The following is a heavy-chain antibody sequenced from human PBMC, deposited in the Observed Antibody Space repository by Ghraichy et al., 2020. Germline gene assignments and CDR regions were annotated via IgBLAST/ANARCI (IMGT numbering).Heavy chain of an antibody. D-gene: IGHD3-10*01. CDR3: ARSLTNKWFGELLPFDY. Sequence: SETLSLTCTVSGGSISSYYWSWIRQPPGKGLEWIGYIYTSGSTNYNPSLKSRVTISVDTSKNQFSLKLSSVTAADTAVYYCARSLTNKWFGELLPFDYWGQGTLVTVSS. V-gene: IGHV4-4*09. J-gene: IGHJ4*02. CDR1: GGSISSYY. CDR2: IYTSGST.